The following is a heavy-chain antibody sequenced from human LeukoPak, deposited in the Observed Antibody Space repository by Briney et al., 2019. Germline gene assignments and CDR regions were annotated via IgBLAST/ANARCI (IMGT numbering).Heavy chain of an antibody. Sequence: SETLSLTCTVSGGSISSYYWSWIRQPPGKGLEWIGYIYYSGSTNYNPSLKGRVTISVDTSKNQFSLKLSSVTAADTAVYYCARVDYSNYGDAFDIWGQGTMVTVSS. V-gene: IGHV4-59*01. CDR1: GGSISSYY. CDR3: ARVDYSNYGDAFDI. J-gene: IGHJ3*02. CDR2: IYYSGST. D-gene: IGHD4-11*01.